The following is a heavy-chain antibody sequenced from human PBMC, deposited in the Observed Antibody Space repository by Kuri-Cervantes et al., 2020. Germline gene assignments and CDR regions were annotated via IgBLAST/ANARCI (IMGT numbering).Heavy chain of an antibody. CDR2: ISAYTGNT. CDR3: ARAISQVVAGTAVDY. CDR1: GYTFSSYG. J-gene: IGHJ4*02. Sequence: ASVKVSCKASGYTFSSYGISWVRQAPGQGLEWMGWISAYTGNTNYAQKLQGRVTMTTDTSTSTAYMELRSLRSDDTAVYYCARAISQVVAGTAVDYLGQGTLVTVSS. V-gene: IGHV1-18*01. D-gene: IGHD2-15*01.